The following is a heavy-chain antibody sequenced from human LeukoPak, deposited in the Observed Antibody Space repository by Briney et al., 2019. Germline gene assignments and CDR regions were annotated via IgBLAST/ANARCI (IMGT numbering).Heavy chain of an antibody. Sequence: QPGGSLRLSCAASGFTFSSYAMSWVRQAPGKGLEWVSAISDSGGRRYYADSVKGRFTISRDNSKTTLYLQMNSLRAEDTAVYYCAKDREPTVTVLAYWGQGTLVTVSS. CDR2: ISDSGGRR. D-gene: IGHD4-17*01. J-gene: IGHJ4*02. CDR3: AKDREPTVTVLAY. V-gene: IGHV3-23*01. CDR1: GFTFSSYA.